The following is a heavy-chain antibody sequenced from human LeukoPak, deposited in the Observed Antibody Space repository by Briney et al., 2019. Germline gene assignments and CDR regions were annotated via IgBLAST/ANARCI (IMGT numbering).Heavy chain of an antibody. Sequence: PGGSLRLSCAASGFTFSSYEMNWVRQAPGKGLEWVSYISSSGSTIYYADSVKGRFTISRDNAKNSLSLQMNSLRAEDTAVYYCARGGKSQWLLTSPDYWGQGTLVTVSS. CDR3: ARGGKSQWLLTSPDY. CDR1: GFTFSSYE. CDR2: ISSSGSTI. V-gene: IGHV3-48*03. J-gene: IGHJ4*02. D-gene: IGHD6-19*01.